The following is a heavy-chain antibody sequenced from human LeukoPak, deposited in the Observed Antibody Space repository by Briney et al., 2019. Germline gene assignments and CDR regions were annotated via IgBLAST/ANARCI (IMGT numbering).Heavy chain of an antibody. CDR3: ARGRTDYYYYAMDV. CDR2: IIPIFGTA. CDR1: GGTFSSYA. Sequence: ASVKVSCKASGGTFSSYAINWVRQAPGQGLEWMGGIIPIFGTANYAQKFQGRVTITADESTSTAYMELSSLRSEGTAVYYCARGRTDYYYYAMDVWGQGTTVTVSS. D-gene: IGHD1/OR15-1a*01. J-gene: IGHJ6*02. V-gene: IGHV1-69*13.